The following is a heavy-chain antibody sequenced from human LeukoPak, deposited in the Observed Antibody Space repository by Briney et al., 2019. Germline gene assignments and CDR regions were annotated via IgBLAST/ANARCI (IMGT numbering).Heavy chain of an antibody. Sequence: GGSLRLSCAASGFTFSSYSMNWVRQAPGKGLEWISYITSSSSTIYYADSVKGRFTISRDNAKNSLYLQMNSLRDEDTAVYYCAKDRSNYYDSSALASWGQGTLVIVSS. V-gene: IGHV3-48*02. CDR1: GFTFSSYS. J-gene: IGHJ4*02. CDR2: ITSSSSTI. D-gene: IGHD3-22*01. CDR3: AKDRSNYYDSSALAS.